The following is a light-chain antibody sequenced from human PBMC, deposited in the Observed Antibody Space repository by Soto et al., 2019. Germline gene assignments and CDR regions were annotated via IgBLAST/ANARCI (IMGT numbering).Light chain of an antibody. CDR3: QQDNSYPLT. J-gene: IGKJ4*01. CDR1: QVIRTS. CDR2: GAS. Sequence: HLTQSPSSLSASVGDRVTLTCRASQVIRTSLAWYQQTPGKAPKLLIYGASTLQSDVPSRFSGSGSGTDFTLTIDNLQPEDFATYYCQQDNSYPLTFGGGTKVEI. V-gene: IGKV1-9*01.